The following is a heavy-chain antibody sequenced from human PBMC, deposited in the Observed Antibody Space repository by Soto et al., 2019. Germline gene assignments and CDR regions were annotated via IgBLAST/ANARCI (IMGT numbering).Heavy chain of an antibody. V-gene: IGHV3-48*02. D-gene: IGHD6-6*01. CDR1: GFTFSSYS. J-gene: IGHJ6*02. Sequence: GGSLRLSCAASGFTFSSYSMNWVRQAPGKGLEWVSYISSSSSTIYYADSVKGRFTISRDNAKNSLYLQMNSLRDEDTAVYYCARDKYSARPEYYYYYGMDVWGQGTTVTVSS. CDR2: ISSSSSTI. CDR3: ARDKYSARPEYYYYYGMDV.